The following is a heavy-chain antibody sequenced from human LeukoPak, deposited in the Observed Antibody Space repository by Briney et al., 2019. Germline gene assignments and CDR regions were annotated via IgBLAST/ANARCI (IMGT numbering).Heavy chain of an antibody. CDR2: IYYSGST. CDR3: ARDSVESGYDSWWFDP. D-gene: IGHD5-12*01. J-gene: IGHJ5*02. V-gene: IGHV4-31*03. CDR1: GGSISSDDYY. Sequence: SETLSLTCTVSGGSISSDDYYWSWIRQHPGKGLEWIGYIYYSGSTYYNPSLKSRVTISVDRSKNQFSLKLSSVTAADTAVYYCARDSVESGYDSWWFDPWGQGTLVTVSS.